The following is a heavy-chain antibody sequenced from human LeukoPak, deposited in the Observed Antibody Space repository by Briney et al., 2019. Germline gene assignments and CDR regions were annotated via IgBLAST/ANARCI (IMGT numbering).Heavy chain of an antibody. Sequence: GGSLRLSCSASGFTFSGYAMHWARQAPGKGLEHVSVIVSTGGSTYYADSVKGRFTISRDNSKNTLYLQMSSLRAEDTAVYYCVKSYSSSWYAFDIWGQGTMVTVSS. D-gene: IGHD6-13*01. CDR2: IVSTGGST. CDR3: VKSYSSSWYAFDI. CDR1: GFTFSGYA. V-gene: IGHV3-64D*06. J-gene: IGHJ3*02.